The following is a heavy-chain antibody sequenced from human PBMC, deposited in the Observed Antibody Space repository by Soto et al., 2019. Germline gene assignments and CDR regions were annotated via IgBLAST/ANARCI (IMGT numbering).Heavy chain of an antibody. J-gene: IGHJ4*02. CDR1: GGSISSYY. CDR3: ARSLAAAGTWYFDY. V-gene: IGHV4-59*01. Sequence: SETLSLTCNVSGGSISSYYWSWIRQPPGKGLEWIGYIYYSGGTNYNPSLKSRVTISVDTSKNQFSLKLSSVTAADTAVYYCARSLAAAGTWYFDYWGQGTLVTVSS. CDR2: IYYSGGT. D-gene: IGHD6-13*01.